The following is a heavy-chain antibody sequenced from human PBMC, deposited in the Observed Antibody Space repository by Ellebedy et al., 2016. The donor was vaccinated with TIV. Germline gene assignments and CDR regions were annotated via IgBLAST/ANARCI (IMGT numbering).Heavy chain of an antibody. CDR2: ISPYNGDT. Sequence: AASVKVSCKASGYTFNSYGISWVRQAPGRGLEWMGWISPYNGDTTYGQKFQGRVTMTTDTSTSTADMELRSLRSGDTAVYYCAMWGSWFTFDPWGQGTLVTVSS. CDR1: GYTFNSYG. J-gene: IGHJ5*02. D-gene: IGHD6-13*01. V-gene: IGHV1-18*01. CDR3: AMWGSWFTFDP.